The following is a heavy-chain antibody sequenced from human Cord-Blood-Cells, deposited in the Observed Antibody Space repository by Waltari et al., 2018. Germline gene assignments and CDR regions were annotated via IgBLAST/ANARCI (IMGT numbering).Heavy chain of an antibody. CDR2: IYTSGST. CDR1: GGSISSYY. V-gene: IGHV4-4*07. J-gene: IGHJ3*02. Sequence: QVQLQESGPGLVKPSATLSLTCTVSGGSISSYYWSWLRQTAGKGLEWIGRIYTSGSTNYNPSLKSRVTMSVDTSKNQFSLKLSSVTAADTAVYYCARSGYSSGWFDAFDIWGQGTMVTVSS. D-gene: IGHD6-19*01. CDR3: ARSGYSSGWFDAFDI.